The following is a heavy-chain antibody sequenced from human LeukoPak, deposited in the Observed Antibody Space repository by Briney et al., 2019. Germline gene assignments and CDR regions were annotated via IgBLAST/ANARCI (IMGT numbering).Heavy chain of an antibody. J-gene: IGHJ6*03. CDR2: MYSSGST. D-gene: IGHD3-10*01. V-gene: IGHV4-59*11. CDR1: GGSISSHY. Sequence: PSETLSLTCTVSGGSISSHYCTWIRQPPGKGLEWIGYMYSSGSTNYNPPLKSRVTISVDTPKNQFSLKLSSVTAADTAVYYCARDRGSGHYYYMDVWGKGTTVTVSS. CDR3: ARDRGSGHYYYMDV.